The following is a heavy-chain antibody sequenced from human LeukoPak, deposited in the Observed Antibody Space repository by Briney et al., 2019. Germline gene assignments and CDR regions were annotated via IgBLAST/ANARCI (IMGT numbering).Heavy chain of an antibody. CDR2: VNPGGSST. V-gene: IGHV3-74*01. J-gene: IGHJ4*02. CDR1: GFTFSSYW. D-gene: IGHD4-11*01. Sequence: PGRSLRLSCAAAGFTFSSYWMHWVRQVPGKGLVWVPRVNPGGSSTAYADSVKGRFSISRDNARNTLYLQMNSLRDEDTAVYYCARSNQADDYWGQGTLVTVSS. CDR3: ARSNQADDY.